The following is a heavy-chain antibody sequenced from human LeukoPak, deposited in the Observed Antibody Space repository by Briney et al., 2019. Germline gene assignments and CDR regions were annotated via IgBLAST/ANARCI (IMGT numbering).Heavy chain of an antibody. V-gene: IGHV3-43*01. CDR2: ISWDGGST. D-gene: IGHD5-18*01. Sequence: PGGSLRLSCAASGFTFDDYTMHGVRQAPGKGLEWVSLISWDGGSTYYADSVKGRFTISRDNSKNSLYLQMNSLRTEDTALYYCAKDIGVGYSYGSFDYWGQGTLVTVSS. CDR3: AKDIGVGYSYGSFDY. J-gene: IGHJ4*02. CDR1: GFTFDDYT.